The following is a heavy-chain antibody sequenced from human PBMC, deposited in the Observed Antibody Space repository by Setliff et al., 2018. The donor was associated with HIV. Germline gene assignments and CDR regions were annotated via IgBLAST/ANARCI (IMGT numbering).Heavy chain of an antibody. D-gene: IGHD1-26*01. J-gene: IGHJ4*02. CDR2: MSTGGDIK. CDR3: VRDPIEGYPDYFDY. Sequence: PGESLKISCAATGFTFSSYVLHWVRQAPGKGLEWVAVMSTGGDIKIYADSVKGRFTISRDNSKNTLFLQMNSLRPEDTATYYCVRDPIEGYPDYFDYWGQGTLVTVSS. CDR1: GFTFSSYV. V-gene: IGHV3-30-3*01.